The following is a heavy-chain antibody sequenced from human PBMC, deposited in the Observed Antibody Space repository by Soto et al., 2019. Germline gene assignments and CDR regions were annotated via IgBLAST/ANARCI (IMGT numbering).Heavy chain of an antibody. V-gene: IGHV1-46*01. CDR3: ARDSHLWFGELLSKPGGMDV. Sequence: ASVTVSCKASGYTFTSYYTHLVRQAPGQGLEWMGIINPSGCSTSYAQKFQGRVTMTRDTSTSTVYMELSSLRSEDTAVYYCARDSHLWFGELLSKPGGMDVWSQGTTVTVSS. D-gene: IGHD3-10*01. CDR2: INPSGCST. CDR1: GYTFTSYY. J-gene: IGHJ6*02.